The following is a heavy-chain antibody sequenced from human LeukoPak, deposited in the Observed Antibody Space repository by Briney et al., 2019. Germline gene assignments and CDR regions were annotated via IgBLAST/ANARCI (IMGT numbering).Heavy chain of an antibody. CDR1: GFTFNSYE. CDR3: ASAGHYGDYYYYYMDV. D-gene: IGHD4-17*01. V-gene: IGHV3-48*03. J-gene: IGHJ6*03. Sequence: GGSLRLSCAASGFTFNSYEMNWVRQAPGKGLEWLSYISSSGGAIYYADSVKGRFTISRDNAKNSLYLQMNSLRAEDTAVYYCASAGHYGDYYYYYMDVWGKGTTVTVSS. CDR2: ISSSGGAI.